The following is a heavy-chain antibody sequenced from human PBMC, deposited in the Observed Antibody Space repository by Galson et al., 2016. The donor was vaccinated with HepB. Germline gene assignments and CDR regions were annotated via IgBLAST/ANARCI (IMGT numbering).Heavy chain of an antibody. CDR1: GDTSQSMSSSSFN. Sequence: SETLSLTCTVSGDTSQSMSSSSFNWGWIRQSPTTGLEWVGNIDYRGTTSYNPSPESRVTISLDTSKRQFSLKVASVTAADTAVYYCVRRNDFDYWSGFRDAYGMDVWGQGTTVIVSS. D-gene: IGHD3-3*01. CDR3: VRRNDFDYWSGFRDAYGMDV. CDR2: IDYRGTT. V-gene: IGHV4-39*01. J-gene: IGHJ6*02.